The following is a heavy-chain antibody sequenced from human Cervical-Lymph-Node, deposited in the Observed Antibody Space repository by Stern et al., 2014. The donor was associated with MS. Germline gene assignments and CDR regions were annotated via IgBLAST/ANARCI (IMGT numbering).Heavy chain of an antibody. CDR2: INCHSVSV. CDR3: AKGSGGSGYYPVALDY. CDR1: GFTFDDYA. D-gene: IGHD3-3*01. V-gene: IGHV3-9*01. Sequence: EVQLVESGGGLVQPGRSLRLSCAASGFTFDDYAMHRVRQAPGKGLEWVSGINCHSVSVGYADSVKGRFTISRDNAKNSLYLQMNSLRGDDTALYYCAKGSGGSGYYPVALDYWGQGTLVTVSS. J-gene: IGHJ4*02.